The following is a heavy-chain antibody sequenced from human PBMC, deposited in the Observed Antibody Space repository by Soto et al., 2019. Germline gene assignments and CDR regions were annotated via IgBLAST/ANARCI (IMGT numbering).Heavy chain of an antibody. Sequence: QLQLQESGSGLVRPSQTLSLTCAVSGGSISSGGYSWNWIRQPPGKGLEWIGYNYHRGSTLYNRSLTSRVPISVDKSKNQFALKLTSVTAADTGVYYCARDQLEGNWFDPWGQGTLVTVSS. J-gene: IGHJ5*02. CDR2: NYHRGST. CDR3: ARDQLEGNWFDP. D-gene: IGHD1-1*01. CDR1: GGSISSGGYS. V-gene: IGHV4-30-2*01.